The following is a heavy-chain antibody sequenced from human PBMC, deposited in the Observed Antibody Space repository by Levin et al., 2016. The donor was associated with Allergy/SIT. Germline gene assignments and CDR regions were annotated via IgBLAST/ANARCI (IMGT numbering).Heavy chain of an antibody. D-gene: IGHD3-3*01. CDR3: ATTLKFWSAYATLDY. CDR1: GGSSSGFY. J-gene: IGHJ4*02. CDR2: VDQSGGT. Sequence: SETLSLTCAVYGGSSSGFYWTWVRHSPGKGLEWIGEVDQSGGTNYNPSLKSRVTMSIDTSNNHFSLRLTSVTAADTAVYYCATTLKFWSAYATLDYWGQGTLITVSS. V-gene: IGHV4-34*01.